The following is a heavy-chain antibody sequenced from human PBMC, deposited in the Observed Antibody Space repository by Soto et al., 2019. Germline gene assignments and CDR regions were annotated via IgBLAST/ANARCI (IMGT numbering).Heavy chain of an antibody. CDR3: AHSRPPRLLDY. Sequence: QITLKESGPTLVKPTQTLTLTCTFSGFSLSTSGVGVGWIRQPPGKALEWLALIYWDDDKRYSPSLNSRLTITKDTPKNPVVLTMTNMDPVDTATYYCAHSRPPRLLDYWGQGTLVTVSS. D-gene: IGHD6-6*01. CDR1: GFSLSTSGVG. CDR2: IYWDDDK. V-gene: IGHV2-5*02. J-gene: IGHJ4*02.